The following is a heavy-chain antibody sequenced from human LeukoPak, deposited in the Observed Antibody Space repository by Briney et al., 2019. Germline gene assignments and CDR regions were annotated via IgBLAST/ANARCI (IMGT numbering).Heavy chain of an antibody. Sequence: SETLSLTCTVSGDSINGGGYYWRWIRQHPGKGLEWIGYIYYSGSTYYNPPLKSRVTISVDTSKNQFSLKVNSVTVADTAVYYCARDNYYGPGSFVYWGQGTLVTVSS. CDR2: IYYSGST. D-gene: IGHD3-10*01. CDR1: GDSINGGGYY. CDR3: ARDNYYGPGSFVY. J-gene: IGHJ4*02. V-gene: IGHV4-31*03.